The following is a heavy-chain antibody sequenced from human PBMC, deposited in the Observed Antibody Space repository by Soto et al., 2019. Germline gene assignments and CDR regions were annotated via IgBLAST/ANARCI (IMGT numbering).Heavy chain of an antibody. CDR2: ISSSSSTI. V-gene: IGHV3-48*02. Sequence: ESGGGLVQPGGSLRLSCAASGFTFSSYSMNWVRQAPGKGLEWVSYISSSSSTIYYADSVKGRFTISRDNAKNSLYLQMNSLRDEDTAVYYCARPKYSSGWDYYYGMDVWGQGTTVTVSS. J-gene: IGHJ6*02. D-gene: IGHD6-19*01. CDR1: GFTFSSYS. CDR3: ARPKYSSGWDYYYGMDV.